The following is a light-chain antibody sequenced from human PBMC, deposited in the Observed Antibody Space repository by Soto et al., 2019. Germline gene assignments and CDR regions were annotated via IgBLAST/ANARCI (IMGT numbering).Light chain of an antibody. CDR3: MQGTHWPIT. J-gene: IGKJ5*01. Sequence: DVVMTQSPLSLPVTLGQRPSISCGSGKSLVHSDGIAYFSWFQQRPGRSPRRXXYKVSNRDSGVPARFSGSGSGTDGAMKISRVEAEDGGVYYCMQGTHWPITFGQGTRLEIK. V-gene: IGKV2-30*02. CDR2: KVS. CDR1: KSLVHSDGIAY.